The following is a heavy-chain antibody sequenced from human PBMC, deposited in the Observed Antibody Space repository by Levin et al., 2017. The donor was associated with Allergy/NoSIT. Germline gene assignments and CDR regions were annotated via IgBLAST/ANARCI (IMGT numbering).Heavy chain of an antibody. D-gene: IGHD6-6*01. CDR3: ARLRSTSLDDGFDI. V-gene: IGHV5-51*01. J-gene: IGHJ3*02. Sequence: HGESLKISCKGSGYSFTDYWIAWVRQMPGKGLEWMGIIYPGDSDTRHSPSFQGQVTISADKSITTAYLQWSSLKASDTAMYYCARLRSTSLDDGFDIWGQGTMVTVSS. CDR2: IYPGDSDT. CDR1: GYSFTDYW.